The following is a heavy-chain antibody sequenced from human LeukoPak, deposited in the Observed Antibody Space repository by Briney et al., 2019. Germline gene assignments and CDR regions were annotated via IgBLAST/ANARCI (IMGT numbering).Heavy chain of an antibody. CDR2: ISTSGDRT. V-gene: IGHV3-23*01. J-gene: IGHJ4*02. CDR3: ARSAVGTSCCTAVDY. D-gene: IGHD1-26*01. CDR1: GFTFSTYA. Sequence: GGSLRLSRAASGFTFSTYAMTWVRQAPGKGLEWVSGISTSGDRTYYADSVKGRFTISRDNSKNTLYLQMNSLRAEDTAEYYCARSAVGTSCCTAVDYWGQGTLVTVSS.